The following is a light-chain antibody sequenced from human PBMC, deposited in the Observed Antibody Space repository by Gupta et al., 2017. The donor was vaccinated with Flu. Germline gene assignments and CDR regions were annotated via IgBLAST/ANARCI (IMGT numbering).Light chain of an antibody. Sequence: IVLTQSPRTLSLAPGERVTLSCRASQSVSSRYVAWYQQKPGQAPRLLIEGASDRATGIPDRCTGGGSGTDFTLTISRLEPEDFAVYHCQQYGSMPSTFGQGTKVEIK. J-gene: IGKJ1*01. V-gene: IGKV3-20*01. CDR3: QQYGSMPST. CDR2: GAS. CDR1: QSVSSRY.